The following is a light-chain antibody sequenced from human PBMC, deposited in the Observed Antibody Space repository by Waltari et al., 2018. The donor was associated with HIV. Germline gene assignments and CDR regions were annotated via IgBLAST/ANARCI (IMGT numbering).Light chain of an antibody. CDR2: RNN. J-gene: IGLJ3*02. Sequence: QAGLTQPPSVSKGLRQTATLTCTGNSNNVGNQGAAWLQQHQGHPPKLLSYRNNSRPSAISEGFSASRSGNTASLTITGLQPEDETDYYCSAWDSSLRAPVFGGGTKLTVL. V-gene: IGLV10-54*04. CDR3: SAWDSSLRAPV. CDR1: SNNVGNQG.